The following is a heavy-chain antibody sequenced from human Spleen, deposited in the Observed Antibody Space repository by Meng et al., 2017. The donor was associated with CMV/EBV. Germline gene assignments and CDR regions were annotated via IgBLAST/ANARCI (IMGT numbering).Heavy chain of an antibody. CDR1: GITSTYAW. V-gene: IGHV3-15*01. CDR2: IRSKTDGGTT. D-gene: IGHD3-22*01. J-gene: IGHJ4*02. Sequence: GESLKISCVASGITSTYAWISWVRQAPGKGLEWVGRIRSKTDGGTTDYAAPVKDIITISRDDSRKTVYLVMNSLKNEDTAVYYCTTLSGYYPREDYWGQGTLVTVSS. CDR3: TTLSGYYPREDY.